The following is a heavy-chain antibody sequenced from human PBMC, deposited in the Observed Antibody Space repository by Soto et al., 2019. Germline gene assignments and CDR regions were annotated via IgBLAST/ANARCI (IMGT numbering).Heavy chain of an antibody. Sequence: GGSMRLSCSASGFSFSISPMHWVRQAPGKGPEWVALISYDGTNKFYADSVKGRFTISRDNSKSTLYLQVDSLRPEDAAVYYCEMEPKNYGGQHWSFNYFDSWAQGTLVTVSS. V-gene: IGHV3-30-3*01. D-gene: IGHD3-9*01. CDR1: GFSFSISP. CDR3: EMEPKNYGGQHWSFNYFDS. J-gene: IGHJ4*02. CDR2: ISYDGTNK.